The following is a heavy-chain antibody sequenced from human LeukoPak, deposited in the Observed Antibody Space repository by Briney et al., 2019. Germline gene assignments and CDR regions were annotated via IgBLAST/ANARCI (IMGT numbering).Heavy chain of an antibody. CDR1: GYSFTNYW. V-gene: IGHV5-51*01. D-gene: IGHD1-26*01. Sequence: GESLKISCIGSGYSFTNYWIGWVRQMPGKGLEWMGIIYPDDSDTTYSSSFQGQVTISVDKSINTAYLQWSSLKPSDTAMYFCARNWQWEPFDYWGQGTLVTVSS. J-gene: IGHJ4*02. CDR3: ARNWQWEPFDY. CDR2: IYPDDSDT.